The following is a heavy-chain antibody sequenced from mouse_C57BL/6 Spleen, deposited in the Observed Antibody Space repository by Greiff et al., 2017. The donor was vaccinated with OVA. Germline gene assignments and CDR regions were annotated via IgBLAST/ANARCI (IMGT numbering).Heavy chain of an antibody. Sequence: QVQLQQSGPELVKPGASVKLSCKASGYTFTSYDINWVKQRPGQGLEWIGWIYPRDGSTKYNEKFKGKATLTVDTSSSTAYMELHSLTSEDSAVYFCATGYGSSYWYFDVWGTGTTVTVSS. CDR1: GYTFTSYD. V-gene: IGHV1-85*01. CDR2: IYPRDGST. D-gene: IGHD1-1*01. CDR3: ATGYGSSYWYFDV. J-gene: IGHJ1*03.